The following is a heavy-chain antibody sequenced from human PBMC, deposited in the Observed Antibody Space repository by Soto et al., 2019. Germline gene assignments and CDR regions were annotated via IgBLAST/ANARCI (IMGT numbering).Heavy chain of an antibody. D-gene: IGHD3-10*01. CDR2: MHANTGLT. CDR1: GSTFSTLD. J-gene: IGHJ4*02. V-gene: IGHV1-8*01. CDR3: ARYIFGQGFIS. Sequence: QVQLVQSGAEVKKPGASVKVSCKASGSTFSTLDLNWVRQAPGQGLDWMGWMHANTGLTGHAQKFQGRLSMTRDTSISIAYMELSSLRADDTAVYYCARYIFGQGFISWGQGTLVTVSS.